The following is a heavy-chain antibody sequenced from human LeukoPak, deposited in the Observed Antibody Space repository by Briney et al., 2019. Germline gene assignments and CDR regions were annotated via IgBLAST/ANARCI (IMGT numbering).Heavy chain of an antibody. V-gene: IGHV4-61*02. J-gene: IGHJ4*02. D-gene: IGHD6-13*01. Sequence: KPSETLSLTCTVSGGSISSGSYYWSWIRQPAGKGLEWIGRIYTSGSTNYNPSLKSRVTISVDTSKNQFSLKLSSVTAADTAVYYCASAPGIATNWGQGTLVTVSS. CDR1: GGSISSGSYY. CDR3: ASAPGIATN. CDR2: IYTSGST.